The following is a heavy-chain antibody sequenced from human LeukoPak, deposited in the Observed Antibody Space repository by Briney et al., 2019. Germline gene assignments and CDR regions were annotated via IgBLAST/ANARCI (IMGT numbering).Heavy chain of an antibody. D-gene: IGHD6-6*01. CDR2: ISYDGSNK. J-gene: IGHJ4*02. CDR3: AGSIAARSESTLDY. CDR1: GFTLSSYE. V-gene: IGHV3-30*03. Sequence: GGSLRLSCAASGFTLSSYEMNWVRLAPGKGLEWVAVISYDGSNKYYADSVKGRFTISRDNSKNTLYPQMNSLRAEDTAVYYCAGSIAARSESTLDYWGQGTLVTVSS.